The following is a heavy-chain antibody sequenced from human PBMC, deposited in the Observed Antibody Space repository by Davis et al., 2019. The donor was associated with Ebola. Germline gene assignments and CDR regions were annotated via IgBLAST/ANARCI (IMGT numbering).Heavy chain of an antibody. CDR3: TTYYGDNEDV. CDR2: IYSGGST. J-gene: IGHJ6*02. Sequence: GGSLRLSCAASGFTVSSNYMSWVRQAPGKGLEWVSVIYSGGSTYYADSVKGRFTISRDNSKNTLYLQMNSLKTEDTAVYYCTTYYGDNEDVWGQGTTVTVSS. V-gene: IGHV3-53*01. CDR1: GFTVSSNY. D-gene: IGHD4-17*01.